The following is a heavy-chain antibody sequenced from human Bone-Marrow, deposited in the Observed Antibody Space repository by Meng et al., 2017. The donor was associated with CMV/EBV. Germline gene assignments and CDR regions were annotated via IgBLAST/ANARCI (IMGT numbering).Heavy chain of an antibody. CDR1: GGSTSSSCYY. V-gene: IGHV4-39*06. D-gene: IGHD2-15*01. CDR3: ARVVQHHCSGGTCYSGYLGMDV. Sequence: SETLSLTCTVSGGSTSSSCYYWGWIRQPPGKGLEWIGSIYYSGSTYYNPSLKSRVPISVDTSKNQLALKLSSVTAADTAFYSCARVVQHHCSGGTCYSGYLGMDVWGQGTTVTVSS. J-gene: IGHJ6*02. CDR2: IYYSGST.